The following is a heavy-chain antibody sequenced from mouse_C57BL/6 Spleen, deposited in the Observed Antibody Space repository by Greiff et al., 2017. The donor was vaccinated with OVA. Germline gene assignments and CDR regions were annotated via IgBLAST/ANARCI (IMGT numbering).Heavy chain of an antibody. CDR1: GYAFSSSW. Sequence: VQLQQSGPELVKPGASVKISCKASGYAFSSSWMNWVKQRPGKGLEWIGRIYPGDGDTNYNGKFKGKATLTADKSSSTAYMQLSSLTSEDSAVYFCALTGKGLAWFAYWGQGTLVTVSA. CDR2: IYPGDGDT. CDR3: ALTGKGLAWFAY. J-gene: IGHJ3*01. V-gene: IGHV1-82*01. D-gene: IGHD4-1*01.